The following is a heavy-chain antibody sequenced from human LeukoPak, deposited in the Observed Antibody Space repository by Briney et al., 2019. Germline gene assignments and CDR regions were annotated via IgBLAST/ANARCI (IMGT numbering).Heavy chain of an antibody. J-gene: IGHJ4*02. CDR2: IHYSGNT. V-gene: IGHV4-30-4*01. CDR3: ARENNDYGGKKASDY. Sequence: PSATLSLTCAVSGGSSRSGDYCWRWIRQPPGKGLEYIWHIHYSGNTYHNPSLKSLVSISVETSKNSFSLTLSPVTAADTAVYYCARENNDYGGKKASDYWGQGTVVSVPS. CDR1: GGSSRSGDYC. D-gene: IGHD4-23*01.